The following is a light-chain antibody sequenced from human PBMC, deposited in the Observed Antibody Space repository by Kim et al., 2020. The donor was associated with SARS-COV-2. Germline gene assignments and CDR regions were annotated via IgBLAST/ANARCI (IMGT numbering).Light chain of an antibody. CDR2: GAS. CDR1: QSGSSTY. J-gene: IGKJ1*01. CDR3: QQHGTSPRT. Sequence: EIVLTQSPGTLSLSTGERATLSCRASQSGSSTYLAWYQQKPGQAPRLLIYGASSRATGVPDRFSGSGSGADFTLTISRLEPEDFAVYYCQQHGTSPRTFGQGTKVDIK. V-gene: IGKV3-20*01.